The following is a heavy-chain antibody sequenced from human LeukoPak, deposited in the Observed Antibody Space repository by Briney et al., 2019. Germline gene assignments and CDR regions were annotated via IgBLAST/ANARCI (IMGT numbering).Heavy chain of an antibody. CDR3: ARGYYDSNDSNRSNWFDP. J-gene: IGHJ5*02. CDR2: LNTDGSST. CDR1: GFTFSSYW. Sequence: GGSLRLSCAASGFTFSSYWMHWVRQAPGKGLAWVSRLNTDGSSTIYADSVKGRFTISRDNAKNTLYLQMSSLRAEDTAVYYCARGYYDSNDSNRSNWFDPWGQGTLVTVSS. V-gene: IGHV3-74*01. D-gene: IGHD3-22*01.